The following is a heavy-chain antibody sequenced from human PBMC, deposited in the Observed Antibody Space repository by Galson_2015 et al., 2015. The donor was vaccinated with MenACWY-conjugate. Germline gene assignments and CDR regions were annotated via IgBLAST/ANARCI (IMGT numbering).Heavy chain of an antibody. V-gene: IGHV3-30*02. CDR3: VNLTDSSSWEFDY. J-gene: IGHJ4*02. CDR2: ISHDWSNK. Sequence: SMRLSCAASGFTFSSYGMHWVRQAPGKGVEWVAFISHDWSNKYYADSVKVLFTISRDNSKNMLYMQLNSLRAEDTAMYERVNLTDSSSWEFDYWGQGTLVTVSS. D-gene: IGHD6-13*01. CDR1: GFTFSSYG.